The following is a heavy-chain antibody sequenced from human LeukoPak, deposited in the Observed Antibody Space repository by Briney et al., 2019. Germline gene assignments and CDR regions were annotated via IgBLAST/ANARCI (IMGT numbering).Heavy chain of an antibody. CDR1: GFTFSSYG. Sequence: PGRSLRLSCAASGFTFSSYGMHWVRQAPGKGLEWVAVISYDGSNKYYADSVKGRFTISRDNSKNTLYLQMNSLRAEDTAVYYCVSSRLPQLRFLEWHHLNWFDPWGQGTLVTVSS. V-gene: IGHV3-30*03. D-gene: IGHD3-3*01. CDR3: VSSRLPQLRFLEWHHLNWFDP. J-gene: IGHJ5*02. CDR2: ISYDGSNK.